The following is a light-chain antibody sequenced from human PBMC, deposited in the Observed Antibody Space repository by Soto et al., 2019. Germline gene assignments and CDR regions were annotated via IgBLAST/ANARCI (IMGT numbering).Light chain of an antibody. Sequence: ALTQPASVSGSPGQSITISCTGTSSDVGGYHYVSWYQQYPGKAPKVMIYDVSNRPSGVSNRFSGSKSGTTASLTISGLQAEDEADYYCSSYTSSITYVFGTGTKLTVL. CDR3: SSYTSSITYV. J-gene: IGLJ1*01. V-gene: IGLV2-14*01. CDR2: DVS. CDR1: SSDVGGYHY.